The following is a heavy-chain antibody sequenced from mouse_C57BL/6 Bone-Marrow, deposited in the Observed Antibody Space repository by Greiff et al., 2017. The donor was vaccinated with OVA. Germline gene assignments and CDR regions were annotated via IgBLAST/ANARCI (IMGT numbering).Heavy chain of an antibody. Sequence: EVKLVESGGDLVKPGGSLKLSCAASGFTFSSYGMSWVSQTPDKRLEWVATISSGGSYNYYPDSVKGRVLISRDNAKNTLYLQMSSLKSIDTAMYYCARQPVITTVLAVDYWGQGTTLTVSS. CDR3: ARQPVITTVLAVDY. V-gene: IGHV5-6*01. CDR2: ISSGGSYN. D-gene: IGHD1-1*01. CDR1: GFTFSSYG. J-gene: IGHJ2*01.